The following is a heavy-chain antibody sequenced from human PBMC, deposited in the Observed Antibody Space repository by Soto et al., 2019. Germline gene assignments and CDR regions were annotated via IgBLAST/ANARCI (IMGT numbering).Heavy chain of an antibody. D-gene: IGHD2-21*02. CDR3: ARDMGGGNSPVDY. V-gene: IGHV1-2*02. CDR1: GYTLTGYY. Sequence: ASVRVSCKASGYTLTGYYMHWVRQAPGQGLEWMGWINPNSGGTNYAQKFQGRVTMTRDTSISTAYMELSRLRSDDTAVYYCARDMGGGNSPVDYWGQGTLVTVSS. CDR2: INPNSGGT. J-gene: IGHJ4*02.